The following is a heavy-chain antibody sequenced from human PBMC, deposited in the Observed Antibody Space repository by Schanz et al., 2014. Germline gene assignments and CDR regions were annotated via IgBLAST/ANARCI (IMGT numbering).Heavy chain of an antibody. CDR2: VRKKEFSDDTE. V-gene: IGHV3-72*01. D-gene: IGHD3-9*01. CDR1: GFSFSDHA. Sequence: EVELVESGGGLVQPGGSLRLLCAASGFSFSDHAMDWVRQAAGKGLEWVGRVRKKEFSDDTEEYAASVRGRFTISRDDSKNVVNLQMNGLKTEDTAMYYCVREGSTTPVAGLRSFDWLGRFDYWGQGALVAVSS. CDR3: VREGSTTPVAGLRSFDWLGRFDY. J-gene: IGHJ4*02.